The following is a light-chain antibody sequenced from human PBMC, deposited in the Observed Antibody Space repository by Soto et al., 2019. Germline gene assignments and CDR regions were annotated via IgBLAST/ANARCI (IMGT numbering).Light chain of an antibody. V-gene: IGLV2-14*01. CDR3: SSYRRSSTVV. J-gene: IGLJ2*01. CDR1: SSDVGGYNY. CDR2: GVS. Sequence: QAVLTQPASVSGSPGQSITISCTGTSSDVGGYNYVSWYQQHPGKAPKLIIYGVSNRPSGVSNRFSGSKSGNTASLTISGLQAEDEADYYCSSYRRSSTVVFGGGTKLTVL.